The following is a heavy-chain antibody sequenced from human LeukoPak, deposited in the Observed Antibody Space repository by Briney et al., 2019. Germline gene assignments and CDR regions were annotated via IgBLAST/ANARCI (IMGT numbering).Heavy chain of an antibody. Sequence: GGSLRLSCAASGFTFSSYSMNWVRQAPGKGLEWVSSISSSSSYIYYADSVKGRFTISRDNAKNSLYLQMNSLRAEDTAVYYCARYAGYGDHTPFDYWGQGTLVTVSS. V-gene: IGHV3-21*04. CDR2: ISSSSSYI. J-gene: IGHJ4*02. D-gene: IGHD5-12*01. CDR1: GFTFSSYS. CDR3: ARYAGYGDHTPFDY.